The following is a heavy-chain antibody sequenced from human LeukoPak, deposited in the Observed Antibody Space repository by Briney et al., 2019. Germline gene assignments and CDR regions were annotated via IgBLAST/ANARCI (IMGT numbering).Heavy chain of an antibody. CDR2: IKQDGSEK. J-gene: IGHJ3*02. CDR3: ARDQDVDAFDI. CDR1: GFTFSSYW. Sequence: GGSLRLSCAASGFTFSSYWMSWVRQAPGKGLEWVANIKQDGSEKYYVDSVKGRFTTSRDNAKNSLYLQMNSLRAEDTAVYYCARDQDVDAFDIWGQGTMVTVSS. V-gene: IGHV3-7*01.